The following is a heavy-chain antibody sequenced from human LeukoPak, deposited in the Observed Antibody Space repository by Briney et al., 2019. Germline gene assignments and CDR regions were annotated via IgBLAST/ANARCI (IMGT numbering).Heavy chain of an antibody. CDR2: IYYSGST. CDR1: GGSISSSSYY. V-gene: IGHV4-39*01. CDR3: ARHAPLQAYYFDY. Sequence: PSETLSLTCTVSGGSISSSSYYWGWIRQPPGKGLEWTGSIYYSGSTYYNPSLKSRVTISVDTSKNQFSLKLSSVTAADTAVYYCARHAPLQAYYFDYWGQGTLVTVSS. J-gene: IGHJ4*02. D-gene: IGHD4-11*01.